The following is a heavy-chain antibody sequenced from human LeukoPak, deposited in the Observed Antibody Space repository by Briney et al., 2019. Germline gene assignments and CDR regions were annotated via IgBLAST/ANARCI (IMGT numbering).Heavy chain of an antibody. CDR3: ARGYGDYWNGFDY. Sequence: SETLSLTCTVSGGSISSYYWSWIRQPPGKGLEWIGYIYYSGSTNYNPSLKSRVTISVDTSKNQFSLKLSSVTAAETAVYYCARGYGDYWNGFDYWGQGTLVTVSS. CDR1: GGSISSYY. V-gene: IGHV4-59*01. D-gene: IGHD4-17*01. J-gene: IGHJ4*02. CDR2: IYYSGST.